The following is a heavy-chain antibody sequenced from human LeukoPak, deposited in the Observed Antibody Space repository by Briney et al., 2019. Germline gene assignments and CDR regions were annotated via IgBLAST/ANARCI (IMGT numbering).Heavy chain of an antibody. CDR1: GGTFSSYA. CDR2: IIPILGIA. CDR3: ARVSRENDY. V-gene: IGHV1-69*04. D-gene: IGHD3-10*01. Sequence: ASVKVSCKASGGTFSSYAISWVRQAPGQGLEWMGRIIPILGIANYAQKFQGRVTITADKYTSTAYMELSSLRSEDTAVDYCARVSRENDYWGQGTLVTVSS. J-gene: IGHJ4*02.